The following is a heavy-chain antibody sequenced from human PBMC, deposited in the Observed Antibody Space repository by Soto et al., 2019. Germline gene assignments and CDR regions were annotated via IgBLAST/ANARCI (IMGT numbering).Heavy chain of an antibody. V-gene: IGHV1-18*01. CDR1: GYTFTNYG. CDR2: ISAYNGNT. Sequence: QVKLVQSGAEVKKPGASVKVSCKASGYTFTNYGISWVRQAHGQGLEWMGWISAYNGNTDYAQKLQGRVTMTTDTSTSTAYMELSSLRSDDTAVYYCARVVAYCVITGCPDYWGQGTLVTVSS. D-gene: IGHD2-21*01. J-gene: IGHJ4*02. CDR3: ARVVAYCVITGCPDY.